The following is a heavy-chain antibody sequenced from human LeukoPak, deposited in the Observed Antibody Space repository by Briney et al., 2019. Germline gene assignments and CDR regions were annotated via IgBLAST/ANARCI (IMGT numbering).Heavy chain of an antibody. CDR2: IYYSGST. V-gene: IGHV4-59*01. CDR1: GGSISSYY. J-gene: IGHJ4*02. CDR3: AREQGYYFDY. Sequence: SETLSLTCTVSGGSISSYYWNWIRQPPGKGLEWIGYIYYSGSTNYNPSLKSRVTISVDTSKNQFSLKLSSVTAEDTAVYYCAREQGYYFDYWGQGTLVTVSS.